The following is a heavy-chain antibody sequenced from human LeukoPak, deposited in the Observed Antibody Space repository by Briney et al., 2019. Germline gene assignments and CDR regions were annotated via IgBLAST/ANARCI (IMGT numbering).Heavy chain of an antibody. CDR1: GFTFSSYS. Sequence: GGSLRLSCAASGFTFSSYSMNWVRQAPGKGLEWVSSFSSSSSYIYYADSVKGRFTISRDNAKNSLYLQMNSLRAEDTAVYYCARGSYDYGDYVPYYYYYMDVWGKGTTVTVSS. V-gene: IGHV3-21*01. D-gene: IGHD4-17*01. CDR2: FSSSSSYI. CDR3: ARGSYDYGDYVPYYYYYMDV. J-gene: IGHJ6*03.